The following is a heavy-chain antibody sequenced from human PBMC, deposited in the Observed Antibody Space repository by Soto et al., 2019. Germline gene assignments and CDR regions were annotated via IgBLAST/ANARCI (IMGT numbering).Heavy chain of an antibody. V-gene: IGHV3-33*01. Sequence: GGSLRLSCAASGFTFSSYGMHWVRQAPGKGLEWVAVIWYDGSNKYYADSVKGRFTISRDNSKNTLYLQMNSLRAEDTAVYYCARERWAGYCSSTSCYGDAFDIWGQGTMVTVSS. CDR2: IWYDGSNK. D-gene: IGHD2-2*01. J-gene: IGHJ3*02. CDR3: ARERWAGYCSSTSCYGDAFDI. CDR1: GFTFSSYG.